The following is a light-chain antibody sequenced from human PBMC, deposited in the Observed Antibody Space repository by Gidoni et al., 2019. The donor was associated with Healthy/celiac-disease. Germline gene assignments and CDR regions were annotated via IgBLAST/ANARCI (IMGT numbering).Light chain of an antibody. CDR1: QLGDKY. Sequence: SYELTQPPSVSVSPGQTASITCSGDQLGDKYACWYQQKPGQSPVLVIYQDSTRPSGIPERFSGSNSGNTATLTISGTQAMDEADYYCQAWDSSTAHVVFGGGTKLTVL. V-gene: IGLV3-1*01. CDR2: QDS. J-gene: IGLJ2*01. CDR3: QAWDSSTAHVV.